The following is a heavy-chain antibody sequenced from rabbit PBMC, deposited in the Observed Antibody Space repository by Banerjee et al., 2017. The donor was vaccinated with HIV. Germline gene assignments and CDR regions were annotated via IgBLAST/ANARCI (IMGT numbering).Heavy chain of an antibody. J-gene: IGHJ4*01. D-gene: IGHD4-2*01. CDR1: GFSFSSNYY. CDR2: INAGGSSA. CDR3: ARGAGDAGAGCDL. V-gene: IGHV1S40*01. Sequence: QSLEESGGDLVKPGASLTLTCTASGFSFSSNYYMCWVRQAPGKGLEWIGCINAGGSSAYYASWAKGRFTISKTSSTTVTLQMTSLTVADTATYFCARGAGDAGAGCDLWGPGTLVTVS.